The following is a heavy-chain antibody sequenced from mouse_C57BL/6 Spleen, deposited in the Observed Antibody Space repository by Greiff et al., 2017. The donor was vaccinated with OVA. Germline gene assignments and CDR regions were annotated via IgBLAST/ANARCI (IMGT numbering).Heavy chain of an antibody. CDR2: INPNNGGT. CDR3: ARYYGSSYWYFDV. D-gene: IGHD1-1*01. V-gene: IGHV1-18*01. Sequence: EVQGVESGPELVKPGASVKIPCKASGYTFTDYNMDWVKQSHGKSLEWIGDINPNNGGTIYNQKFKGKATLTVDKSSSTAYMELRSLTSEDTAVYYCARYYGSSYWYFDVWGTGTTVTVSS. CDR1: GYTFTDYN. J-gene: IGHJ1*03.